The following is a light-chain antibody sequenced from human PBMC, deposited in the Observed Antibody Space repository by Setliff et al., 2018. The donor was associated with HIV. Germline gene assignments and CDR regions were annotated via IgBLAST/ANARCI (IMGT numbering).Light chain of an antibody. V-gene: IGLV2-14*01. CDR3: SSYRSGNIGV. CDR1: SSDVGGYNY. CDR2: DVT. J-gene: IGLJ1*01. Sequence: QSALAQPASVSGSPGQSITISCTGTSSDVGGYNYVSWYQQHPGKAPKLMIYDVTKRPSGVSNRFSGSKSGNTASLTISGLRAEDEADYYCSSYRSGNIGVFGGGTKVTVL.